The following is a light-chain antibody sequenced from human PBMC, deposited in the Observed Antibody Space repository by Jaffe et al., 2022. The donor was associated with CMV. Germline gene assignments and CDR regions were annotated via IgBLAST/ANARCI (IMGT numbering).Light chain of an antibody. CDR1: ELGKKY. CDR2: QDN. Sequence: ELAQPPSVSVSPGQTASITCSGDELGKKYVYWYQQKAGQSPVVVIYQDNLRPSGISGRFSGSNSGNTATLTISDTQTVDEAHYYCQTWDSSSYYVFGTGTQVTVL. V-gene: IGLV3-1*01. J-gene: IGLJ1*01. CDR3: QTWDSSSYYV.